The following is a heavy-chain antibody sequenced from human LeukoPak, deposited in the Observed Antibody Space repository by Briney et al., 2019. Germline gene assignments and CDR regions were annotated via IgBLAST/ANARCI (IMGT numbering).Heavy chain of an antibody. CDR3: AREVTSIVGAIGH. J-gene: IGHJ4*02. CDR2: ISSSGSTI. V-gene: IGHV3-48*03. D-gene: IGHD1-26*01. Sequence: YISSSGSTIYYTDSVKGRFTISRDNAKNSLYLQMNSLRAEDTALYYCAREVTSIVGAIGHWGQGTLVTVSS.